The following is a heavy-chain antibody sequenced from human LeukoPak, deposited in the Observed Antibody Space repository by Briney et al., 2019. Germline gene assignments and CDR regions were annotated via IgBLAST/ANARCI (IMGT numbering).Heavy chain of an antibody. Sequence: GGSLRLSCAASGFTFSSYAMSWVRQAPGKGLEWVSAISGSGGSTNYADSVKGRFTISRDNSKNTLYLQMNSLRAEDTAVYYCARDPTYYYDGSGYFGYFDYWGQGTLVTVSS. J-gene: IGHJ4*02. CDR3: ARDPTYYYDGSGYFGYFDY. V-gene: IGHV3-23*01. CDR1: GFTFSSYA. CDR2: ISGSGGST. D-gene: IGHD3-22*01.